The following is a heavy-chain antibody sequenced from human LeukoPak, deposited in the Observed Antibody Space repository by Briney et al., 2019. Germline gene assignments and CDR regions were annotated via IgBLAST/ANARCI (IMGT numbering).Heavy chain of an antibody. Sequence: SVKVSCKASGGTFSSYAISWVRQAPGQGLEWMGGIVPIFGTANYAQKFQGRVTITADESTSTAYMELSSLRSEDTAVYYCARDGIAARLSGNELYYYYGMDVWGQGTTVTVSS. J-gene: IGHJ6*02. D-gene: IGHD6-6*01. CDR2: IVPIFGTA. CDR3: ARDGIAARLSGNELYYYYGMDV. CDR1: GGTFSSYA. V-gene: IGHV1-69*13.